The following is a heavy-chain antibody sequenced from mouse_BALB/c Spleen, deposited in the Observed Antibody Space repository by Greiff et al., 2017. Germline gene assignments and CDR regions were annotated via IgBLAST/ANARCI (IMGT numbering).Heavy chain of an antibody. CDR3: ARGGGTGFAY. J-gene: IGHJ3*01. D-gene: IGHD4-1*01. Sequence: DVMLVESGGGLVQPGGSRKLSCAASGFTFSSFGMHWVRQAPEKGLEWVAYISSGSSTLYYADTVKGRFTISRDNTKNTLFLQMTSLRSEDTAMYYCARGGGTGFAYWGQGTLVTVSA. V-gene: IGHV5-17*02. CDR2: ISSGSSTL. CDR1: GFTFSSFG.